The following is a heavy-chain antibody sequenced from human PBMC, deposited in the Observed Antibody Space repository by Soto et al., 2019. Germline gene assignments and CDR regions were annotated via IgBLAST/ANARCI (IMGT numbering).Heavy chain of an antibody. CDR1: GFTFSDYY. CDR3: AREGRYDSSGYYYGYYYGMDV. Sequence: GSLRLSCAASGFTFSDYYMRWIRQAPGKGLEWVSYISSSSSYTNYADSVKGRFTISRDNAKNSLYLQMNSLRAEDTAVYYCAREGRYDSSGYYYGYYYGMDVWGQGTTVTVSS. J-gene: IGHJ6*02. CDR2: ISSSSSYT. D-gene: IGHD3-22*01. V-gene: IGHV3-11*05.